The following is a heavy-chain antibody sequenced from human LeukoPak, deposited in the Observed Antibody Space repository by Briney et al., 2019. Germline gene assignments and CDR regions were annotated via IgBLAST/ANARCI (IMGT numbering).Heavy chain of an antibody. CDR2: ISWNSGSI. V-gene: IGHV3-9*01. CDR3: AKGLYVSSGAPFDP. D-gene: IGHD3-22*01. J-gene: IGHJ5*02. Sequence: GGSLRLSCAASGFTFSSYWMHWVRQAPGKGLVWVSGISWNSGSIGYADSVKGRFTISRDNAKNSLYLQMNSLRAEDTALYYCAKGLYVSSGAPFDPWGQGTLVTVSS. CDR1: GFTFSSYW.